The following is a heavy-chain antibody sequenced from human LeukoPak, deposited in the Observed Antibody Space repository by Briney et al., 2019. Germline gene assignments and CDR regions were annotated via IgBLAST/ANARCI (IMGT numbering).Heavy chain of an antibody. Sequence: ASVKVSCTASGYTFTSYYMHWVRQAPGQGLEWMGIINPSGGSTSNAQKFQGRVTMTRDTSASTVYMELSSLRSEDTAVYYCARTSPLGPSHFDYWGQGTLATVSS. CDR3: ARTSPLGPSHFDY. CDR1: GYTFTSYY. J-gene: IGHJ4*02. D-gene: IGHD3-16*01. V-gene: IGHV1-46*01. CDR2: INPSGGST.